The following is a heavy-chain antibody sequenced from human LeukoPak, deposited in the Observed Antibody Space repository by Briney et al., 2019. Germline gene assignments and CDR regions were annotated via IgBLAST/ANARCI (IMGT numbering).Heavy chain of an antibody. CDR1: GGTFSSYA. V-gene: IGHV1-69*01. CDR2: VIPIFGTA. D-gene: IGHD5-18*01. CDR3: ARDRVDTAMVPFDY. Sequence: SVKVSCKASGGTFSSYAISWVRQAPGQGLEWMGGVIPIFGTANYAQKFQGRVTITADESTSTAYMELSSLRSEDTAVYYCARDRVDTAMVPFDYWGQGTLVTVSS. J-gene: IGHJ4*02.